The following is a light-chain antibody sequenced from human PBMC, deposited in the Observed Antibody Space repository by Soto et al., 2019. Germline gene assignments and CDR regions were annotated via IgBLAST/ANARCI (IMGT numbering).Light chain of an antibody. Sequence: QSALAQPRSVSGSPGQSVTLSCTGTSSDVGGYDFVSWYQQYPGKAPKLIIFDVTERTSGVPDRFSGSKSGNSASLTISGLQAEDEAESYCSSYAGSYILGVFGGGTKVTVL. V-gene: IGLV2-11*01. CDR3: SSYAGSYILGV. J-gene: IGLJ3*02. CDR2: DVT. CDR1: SSDVGGYDF.